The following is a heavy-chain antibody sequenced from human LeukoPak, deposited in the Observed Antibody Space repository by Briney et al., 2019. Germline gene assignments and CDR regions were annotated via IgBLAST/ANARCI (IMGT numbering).Heavy chain of an antibody. CDR2: INDHGSEA. Sequence: GGSLRLSCAASGFTFNTYWMSWVRLVPGKGREWVANINDHGSEAFYVDSVGGRFTISRDNAKNSLYLKMNSLRAEDTAVYYCARDPDAGTTDYWGQGTLVTVSS. D-gene: IGHD1-7*01. CDR1: GFTFNTYW. CDR3: ARDPDAGTTDY. J-gene: IGHJ4*02. V-gene: IGHV3-7*01.